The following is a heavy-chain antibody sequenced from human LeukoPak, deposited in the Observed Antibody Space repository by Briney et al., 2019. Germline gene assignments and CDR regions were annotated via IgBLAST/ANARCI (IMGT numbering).Heavy chain of an antibody. J-gene: IGHJ4*02. CDR2: IKQDGSEK. D-gene: IGHD6-13*01. V-gene: IGHV3-7*01. CDR3: ARDRGFGYSSSWYSGTFDY. Sequence: AGGSLRLSCAASGFTFSSYWMSWVRQAPGKGLEWVANIKQDGSEKYYVDSVKGRFTISRDNAKNSLYLQMNSLRAEDTAVYYCARDRGFGYSSSWYSGTFDYWGQGTLVTVSS. CDR1: GFTFSSYW.